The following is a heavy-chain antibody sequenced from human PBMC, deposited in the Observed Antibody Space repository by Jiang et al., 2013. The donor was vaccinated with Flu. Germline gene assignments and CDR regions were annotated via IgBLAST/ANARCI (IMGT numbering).Heavy chain of an antibody. Sequence: VQLVESGGGVVQPGRSLRLSCAASGFTFSSYAMHWVRQAPGKGLEWVAVISYDGSNKYYADSVKGRFTISRDNSKNTLYLQMNSLRAEDTAVYYCARSVVPAATVDYWGQGTLVTVSS. CDR2: ISYDGSNK. D-gene: IGHD2-2*01. V-gene: IGHV3-30*04. CDR3: ARSVVPAATVDY. CDR1: GFTFSSYA. J-gene: IGHJ4*02.